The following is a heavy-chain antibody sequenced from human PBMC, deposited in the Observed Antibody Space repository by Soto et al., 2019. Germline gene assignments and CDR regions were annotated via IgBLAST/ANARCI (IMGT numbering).Heavy chain of an antibody. CDR1: GFTFSSYA. Sequence: EVQLLESGGGLVQPGGSLRLSCAASGFTFSSYAMSWVRQAPGKGLEWVSAISGSGGSTYYADSVKGRFTISRDNSKNTLYLQMNSLRAEDTAVYYCAGTYAYCSGGSCVPFDYWGQGTLVTVSS. CDR2: ISGSGGST. V-gene: IGHV3-23*01. D-gene: IGHD2-15*01. J-gene: IGHJ4*02. CDR3: AGTYAYCSGGSCVPFDY.